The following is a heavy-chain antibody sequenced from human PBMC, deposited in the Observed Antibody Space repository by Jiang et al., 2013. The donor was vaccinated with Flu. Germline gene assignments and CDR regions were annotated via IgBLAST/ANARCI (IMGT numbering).Heavy chain of an antibody. D-gene: IGHD3-22*01. CDR3: ARQAHYYDSSGGDAFDI. J-gene: IGHJ3*02. CDR2: IYYSGST. V-gene: IGHV4-39*01. Sequence: WIRQPHGKGLEWIGSIYYSGSTYYNPSLKSRVTISVDTSKNQFSLKLSSVTAADTAVYYCARQAHYYDSSGGDAFDIWGQGAMVTVSS.